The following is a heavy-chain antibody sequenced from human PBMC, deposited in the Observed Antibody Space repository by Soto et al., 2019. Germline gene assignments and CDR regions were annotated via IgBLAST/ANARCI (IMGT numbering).Heavy chain of an antibody. J-gene: IGHJ4*02. CDR2: IFHTGAT. D-gene: IGHD3-22*01. Sequence: PSETLSLTCTVARGSIISGGYSWTWIRHHPGKGLEWIGYIFHTGATYYNPTLKSRITISVDTSKNQFSLKMHSVTAADTAVYYCASLGHYYQSSGYLSYWGPGTLVTVSS. CDR1: RGSIISGGYS. V-gene: IGHV4-31*03. CDR3: ASLGHYYQSSGYLSY.